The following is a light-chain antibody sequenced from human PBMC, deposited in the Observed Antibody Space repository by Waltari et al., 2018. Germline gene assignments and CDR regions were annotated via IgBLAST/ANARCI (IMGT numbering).Light chain of an antibody. Sequence: DIQMTQSPSTLSASVGDRVTITCRASQTISSWLAWYQQTPGKPHKLLIYKASSLESGVPSTFSGSGSGTEFTLTISSLQPDDFATYYCQQYDSYPFTFGPGTRVDIK. CDR1: QTISSW. CDR3: QQYDSYPFT. V-gene: IGKV1-5*03. CDR2: KAS. J-gene: IGKJ3*01.